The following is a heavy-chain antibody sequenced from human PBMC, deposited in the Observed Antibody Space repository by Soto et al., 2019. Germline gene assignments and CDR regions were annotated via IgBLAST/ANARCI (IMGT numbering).Heavy chain of an antibody. Sequence: GGSLRLSCAASGFTVGNNFMSWVRQAPGKGLEWVSLIYSGGGTSYADSVEGRFTISRDRSENTLYLLMNSLRAEDTAVYYCATRAVAAPRWGQGALVTVSS. D-gene: IGHD6-19*01. CDR2: IYSGGGT. CDR1: GFTVGNNF. J-gene: IGHJ4*01. V-gene: IGHV3-66*01. CDR3: ATRAVAAPR.